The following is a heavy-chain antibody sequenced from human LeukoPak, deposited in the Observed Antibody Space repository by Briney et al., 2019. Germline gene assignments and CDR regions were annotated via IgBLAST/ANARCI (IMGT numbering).Heavy chain of an antibody. CDR1: GYTFTSYY. CDR2: INPSGGST. CDR3: ARGDIVVVPAGGKFDP. J-gene: IGHJ5*02. Sequence: ASVKVSCKESGYTFTSYYMHWVRQAPGQGLDWMGIINPSGGSTTYAQKFQGRVTVTRDTSTSTVYMELSSLTSEDTAVYYCARGDIVVVPAGGKFDPWGRGTLVTVSS. D-gene: IGHD2-2*01. V-gene: IGHV1-46*01.